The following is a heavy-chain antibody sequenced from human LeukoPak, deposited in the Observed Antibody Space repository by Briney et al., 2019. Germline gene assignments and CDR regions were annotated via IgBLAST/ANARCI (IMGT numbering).Heavy chain of an antibody. Sequence: GGSLRLSCAASGFTVSSNYMSWVRQAPGKGLEWVSGINWNGGSTGYADSVKGRFTISRDNSKNTLYLQMNSLRAEDTAVYYCAKGDCSSTSCYSLDVWGQGTTVTVSS. D-gene: IGHD2-2*02. CDR1: GFTVSSNY. CDR2: INWNGGST. V-gene: IGHV3-53*05. CDR3: AKGDCSSTSCYSLDV. J-gene: IGHJ6*02.